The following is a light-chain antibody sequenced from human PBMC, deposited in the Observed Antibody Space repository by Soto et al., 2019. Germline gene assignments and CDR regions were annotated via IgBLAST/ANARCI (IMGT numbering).Light chain of an antibody. Sequence: DIQMTQSPSTLSASVGDRVAMTCRASQNISRWLAWYQQKPGQAPKLLIYRSSTLQSEVPLRFSGSGSGTEFTLIISGLQPDDFATYYCQHYNSYPITFGQGTQLEIK. J-gene: IGKJ5*01. CDR3: QHYNSYPIT. CDR2: RSS. V-gene: IGKV1-5*01. CDR1: QNISRW.